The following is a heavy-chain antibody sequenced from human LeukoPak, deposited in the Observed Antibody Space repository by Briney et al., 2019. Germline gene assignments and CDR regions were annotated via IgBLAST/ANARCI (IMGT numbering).Heavy chain of an antibody. CDR3: AREYGARVVGY. CDR2: INHSGST. V-gene: IGHV4-34*01. D-gene: IGHD1-26*01. Sequence: SETLSLTCAVYGGSFSGYYWSWIRQPPGKGLEWIGEINHSGSTNYNPSLKSRVTISVDTSKNQFSLKLSSVTAADTAVYYCAREYGARVVGYWGQGTLVTVSS. CDR1: GGSFSGYY. J-gene: IGHJ4*02.